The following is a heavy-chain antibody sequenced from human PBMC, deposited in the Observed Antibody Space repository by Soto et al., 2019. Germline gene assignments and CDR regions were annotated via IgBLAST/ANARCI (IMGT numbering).Heavy chain of an antibody. Sequence: GEALKISGEGSGDSFTSYWISWVRQMPGKGLEWMGRIDPSDSYTNYSPSFQGHVTISADKSISTAYLQWSSLKASDTAMYYCARHEQQPPYYYGMDVWGQGTTVTVSS. CDR3: ARHEQQPPYYYGMDV. CDR1: GDSFTSYW. J-gene: IGHJ6*02. D-gene: IGHD6-13*01. CDR2: IDPSDSYT. V-gene: IGHV5-10-1*01.